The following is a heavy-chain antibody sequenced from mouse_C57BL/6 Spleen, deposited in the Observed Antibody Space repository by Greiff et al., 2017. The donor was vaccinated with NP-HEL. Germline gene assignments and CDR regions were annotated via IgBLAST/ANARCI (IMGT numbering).Heavy chain of an antibody. D-gene: IGHD2-1*01. CDR3: ARREGNPGYFDY. CDR1: GYTFTSYG. J-gene: IGHJ2*01. CDR2: IYPRSGNT. V-gene: IGHV1-81*01. Sequence: VQLQQSGAELARPGASVKLSCKASGYTFTSYGISWVKQRTGQGLEWIGEIYPRSGNTYYNEKFKGKATLTADKSSSTAYMELRSLTSEDSAVYFWARREGNPGYFDYWGQGTTLTVSS.